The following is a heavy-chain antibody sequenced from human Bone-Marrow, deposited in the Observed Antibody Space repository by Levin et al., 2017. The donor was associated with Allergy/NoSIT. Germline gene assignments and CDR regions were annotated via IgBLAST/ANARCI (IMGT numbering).Heavy chain of an antibody. J-gene: IGHJ2*01. Sequence: GGSLRLSCAASGFIFSEYMMHWVRQAPGKGLEWVAVISDDGDKKYYADSVRGRFTISRDNSKNTLYLQLNSLRPEDTAIYYCARDLPPYSGSYHFNYWGRGNLVSVSS. CDR2: ISDDGDKK. CDR3: ARDLPPYSGSYHFNY. V-gene: IGHV3-30-3*01. CDR1: GFIFSEYM. D-gene: IGHD1-26*01.